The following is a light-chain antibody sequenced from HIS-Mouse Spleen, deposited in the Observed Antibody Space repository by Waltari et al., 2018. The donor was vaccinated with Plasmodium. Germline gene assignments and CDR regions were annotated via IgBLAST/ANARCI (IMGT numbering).Light chain of an antibody. CDR3: QQYNSYWT. Sequence: DIQMTQSPSTLSASVGDRVTITCRASQSSSSWLAWYQQKPGKAPKLLIYKASSLESGVPSRFSGSGSGTEFTLTISSLQPDDFVTYYCQQYNSYWTFGQGTKVEIK. CDR1: QSSSSW. J-gene: IGKJ1*01. V-gene: IGKV1-5*03. CDR2: KAS.